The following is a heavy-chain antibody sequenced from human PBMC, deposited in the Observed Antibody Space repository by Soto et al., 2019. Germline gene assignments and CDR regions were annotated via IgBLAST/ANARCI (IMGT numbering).Heavy chain of an antibody. CDR3: ARGIGDFWSGYFGDMDV. CDR2: MNPNSGNT. D-gene: IGHD3-3*01. V-gene: IGHV1-8*01. CDR1: GYTFTSYD. J-gene: IGHJ6*03. Sequence: QVQLVQSGAEVKKPGASVKVSCKASGYTFTSYDINWVRQATGQGLEWMGWMNPNSGNTGYAQKFQGRVTMNRNTSISTAYMELSSLRSEDTAVYYCARGIGDFWSGYFGDMDVWGKGTTVTVYS.